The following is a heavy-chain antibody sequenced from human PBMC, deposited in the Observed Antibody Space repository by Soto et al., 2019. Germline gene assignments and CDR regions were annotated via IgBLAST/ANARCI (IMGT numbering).Heavy chain of an antibody. CDR1: GFTFSSYG. D-gene: IGHD3-3*01. J-gene: IGHJ6*02. Sequence: LRLSCAASGFTFSSYGMHWVRQAPGKGLEWVAVISYDGSNKYYADSVKGRFTISRDNSKNTLYLQMNSLRAEDTAVYYCAKDQTYYDFWSGYYPNYYYYGMDVWGQGTTVTVSS. V-gene: IGHV3-30*18. CDR2: ISYDGSNK. CDR3: AKDQTYYDFWSGYYPNYYYYGMDV.